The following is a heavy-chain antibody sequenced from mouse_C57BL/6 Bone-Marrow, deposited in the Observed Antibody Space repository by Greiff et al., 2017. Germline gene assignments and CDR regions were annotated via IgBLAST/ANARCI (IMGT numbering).Heavy chain of an antibody. Sequence: EVMLVESGGGLVQSGRSLRLSCATSGFTFSDFYMEWVRQAPGKGLEWIAASRNKANDYTTEYSASVKGRFIVSRDTSQSILYLQMNALRAEDTAIYYCARDAYYRGSFAYWGQETLVTVSA. CDR2: SRNKANDYTT. V-gene: IGHV7-1*01. CDR3: ARDAYYRGSFAY. CDR1: GFTFSDFY. D-gene: IGHD2-14*01. J-gene: IGHJ3*01.